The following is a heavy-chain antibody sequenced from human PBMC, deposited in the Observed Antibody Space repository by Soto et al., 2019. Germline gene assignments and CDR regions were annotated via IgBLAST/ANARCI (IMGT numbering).Heavy chain of an antibody. CDR1: GGSISSGDYY. V-gene: IGHV4-30-4*01. D-gene: IGHD4-17*01. J-gene: IGHJ6*02. CDR2: IYYSGST. CDR3: ARDYGDYVGGYYGMDV. Sequence: LSLPCTVSGGSISSGDYYWSWIRQPPGKGLEWIGYIYYSGSTYYNPSLKSRVTISVDTSKNQFSLKLSSVTAADTAVYYCARDYGDYVGGYYGMDVWGQGTTVTVSS.